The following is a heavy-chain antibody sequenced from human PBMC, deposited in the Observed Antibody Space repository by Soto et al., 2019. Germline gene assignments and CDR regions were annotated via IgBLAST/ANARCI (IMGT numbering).Heavy chain of an antibody. Sequence: QLQLQESASGLVKPSQTLSLTCTISGASIISGGYSWSWIRQPPGKGLEWIGYVHHSGSTYYNPSLKSRVTISIDRPRNQFSLRLGSVTAADTAMYYCARDGAWRGFDVWGQGTTVPVSS. V-gene: IGHV4-30-2*01. J-gene: IGHJ6*02. CDR2: VHHSGST. D-gene: IGHD1-26*01. CDR1: GASIISGGYS. CDR3: ARDGAWRGFDV.